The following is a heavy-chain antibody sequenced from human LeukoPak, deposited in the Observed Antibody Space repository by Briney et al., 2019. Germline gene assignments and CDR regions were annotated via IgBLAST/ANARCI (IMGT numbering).Heavy chain of an antibody. CDR3: ASRKLGNDY. J-gene: IGHJ4*02. Sequence: PSETLSLTCTVPGGSISSYYWSWIRQPPGKGLEWIGCIYYSGYTNYKSSLKSRVTISADTSQNQFSLKLSSVTAADTAVYYCASRKLGNDYWGQGTLVTVSS. V-gene: IGHV4-59*01. D-gene: IGHD7-27*01. CDR2: IYYSGYT. CDR1: GGSISSYY.